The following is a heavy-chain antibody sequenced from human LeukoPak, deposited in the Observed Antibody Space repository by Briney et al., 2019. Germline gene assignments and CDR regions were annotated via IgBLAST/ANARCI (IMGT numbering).Heavy chain of an antibody. D-gene: IGHD3-16*02. V-gene: IGHV1-69*01. J-gene: IGHJ4*02. Sequence: GASVKVSCKASGGTFSSYAISWVRQAPGQGLEWIGGIILIFGAANYAQKFQGRVTITADESTSTAYMELSSLRSEDTAVYYCARGLNYDYVWGSYRGIYYFDYWGQGNLVTVSS. CDR3: ARGLNYDYVWGSYRGIYYFDY. CDR2: IILIFGAA. CDR1: GGTFSSYA.